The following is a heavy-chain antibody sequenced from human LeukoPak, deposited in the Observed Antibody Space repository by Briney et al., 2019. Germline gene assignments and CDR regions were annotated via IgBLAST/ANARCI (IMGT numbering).Heavy chain of an antibody. CDR2: IDTNSGE. D-gene: IGHD6-13*01. CDR1: GSSFSSYE. J-gene: IGHJ6*02. Sequence: PGGSLRLSCAASGSSFSSYEINWVRQAPGKGLEWASHIDTNSGEWYTDSVKGRFTISRDNAKNSVYLQMNSLRAEDTAVYYCAREQQLPHYYYYYGMDVWGQGTTVTVSS. V-gene: IGHV3-48*03. CDR3: AREQQLPHYYYYYGMDV.